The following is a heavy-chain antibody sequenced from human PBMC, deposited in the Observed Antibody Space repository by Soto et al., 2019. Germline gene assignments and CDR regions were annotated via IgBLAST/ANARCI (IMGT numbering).Heavy chain of an antibody. J-gene: IGHJ2*01. CDR1: GGSIRSYY. Sequence: SETLSLTCIVSGGSIRSYYWSWIRQPPGKGLEWIGYIYYSGSTNYNPSLKSRVTISVDTSKNQFSLKLRSVTAADTAVYYCARYFFFYGYGDHRELHSFPTRRSSDL. CDR3: ARYFFFYGYGDHRELHSFPTRRSSDL. V-gene: IGHV4-59*08. CDR2: IYYSGST. D-gene: IGHD1-26*01.